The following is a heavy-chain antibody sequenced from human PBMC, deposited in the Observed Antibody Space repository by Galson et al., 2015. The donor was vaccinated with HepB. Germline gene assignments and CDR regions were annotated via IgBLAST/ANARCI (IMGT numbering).Heavy chain of an antibody. CDR2: IRYDGSQK. Sequence: SLRLSCAASGFTFRDYEMHWVRQAPGKGLEVVALIRYDGSQKNYADSVRGRFTISRDNSKTTVYLQMESLRPEGTAVYYCAKEHRGGFDAFDLWGQGTVVTVSS. CDR1: GFTFRDYE. V-gene: IGHV3-30*02. CDR3: AKEHRGGFDAFDL. J-gene: IGHJ3*01. D-gene: IGHD2-15*01.